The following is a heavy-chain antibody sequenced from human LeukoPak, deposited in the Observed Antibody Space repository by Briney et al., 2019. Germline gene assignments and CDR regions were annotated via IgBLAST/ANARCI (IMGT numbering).Heavy chain of an antibody. CDR1: GGSISSYY. Sequence: SETLSLTCTVSGGSISSYYWSWIRQPPGKGLEGIGYIYYSGSTNYNPSLKSRVTISVDTSKNQFSLKLSSVTAADTAVYYCASGGSYYYYGMDVWGQGTTVTVSS. CDR2: IYYSGST. D-gene: IGHD1-26*01. J-gene: IGHJ6*02. CDR3: ASGGSYYYYGMDV. V-gene: IGHV4-59*01.